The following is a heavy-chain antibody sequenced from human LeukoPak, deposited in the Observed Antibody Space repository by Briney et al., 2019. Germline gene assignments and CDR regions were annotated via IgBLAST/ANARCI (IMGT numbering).Heavy chain of an antibody. CDR2: IKQDGSEK. D-gene: IGHD5-12*01. J-gene: IGHJ4*02. CDR1: GFTFSSYW. V-gene: IGHV3-7*03. CDR3: ARVEIVARWGYFDY. Sequence: PGGSLRLSCAASGFTFSSYWMSWVRQAPGKGLEWVANIKQDGSEKYYVDSVKGRFTISRDNSKNTLYLQMNSLRAVDTAVYYCARVEIVARWGYFDYWGQGTLVTVSS.